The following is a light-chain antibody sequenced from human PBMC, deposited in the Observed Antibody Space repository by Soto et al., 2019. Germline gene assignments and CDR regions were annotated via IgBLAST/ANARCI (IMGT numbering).Light chain of an antibody. V-gene: IGLV2-14*01. Sequence: QSALTQPASVSGSPGQSIPISCTGTSSDVGGYNYVSWYQQHPGKAPKLMIYDVSNRPSGVSNRFSGAKSGNTASLTISGLQAEDESDYHCSSYTSSSTPVVFGGGTKLTVL. J-gene: IGLJ2*01. CDR1: SSDVGGYNY. CDR3: SSYTSSSTPVV. CDR2: DVS.